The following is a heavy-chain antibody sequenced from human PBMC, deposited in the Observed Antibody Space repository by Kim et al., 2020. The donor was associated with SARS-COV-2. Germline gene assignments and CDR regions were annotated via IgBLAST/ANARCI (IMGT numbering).Heavy chain of an antibody. V-gene: IGHV4-34*01. D-gene: IGHD3-22*01. J-gene: IGHJ6*02. CDR3: ARGRYYHRYGMDV. Sequence: YTPALKSRVTISVDTSKNQFSLKLSSVTAADTAVYYCARGRYYHRYGMDVWGQGTTVTVSS.